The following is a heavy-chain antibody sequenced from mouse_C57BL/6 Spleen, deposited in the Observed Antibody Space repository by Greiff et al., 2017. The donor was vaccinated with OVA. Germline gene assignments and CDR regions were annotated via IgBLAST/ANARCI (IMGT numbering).Heavy chain of an antibody. V-gene: IGHV5-17*01. CDR1: GFTFSDYG. D-gene: IGHD2-5*01. J-gene: IGHJ2*01. Sequence: EVMLVESGGGLVKPGGSLKLSCAASGFTFSDYGMHWVRQAPEKGLEWVAYISSGSSTIYYAATVKGRFTISREKAKNTLFLQMTSVRSEDTAMYYCARRGYSNYFDFWGQGTMLTVSS. CDR3: ARRGYSNYFDF. CDR2: ISSGSSTI.